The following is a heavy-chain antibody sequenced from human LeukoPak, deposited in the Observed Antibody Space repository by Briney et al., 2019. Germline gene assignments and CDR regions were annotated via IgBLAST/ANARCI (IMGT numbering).Heavy chain of an antibody. V-gene: IGHV3-7*01. Sequence: GGSLRLSCAASGFTFSSYSMNWVRQAPGKGLEWVANIKQDGSEKYYVDSVKGRFTISRDNAKNSLYLQMNSLRAEDTAVYYCAREYCSSTSCPPGPKGYWGQGTLVTVSS. CDR2: IKQDGSEK. J-gene: IGHJ4*02. CDR1: GFTFSSYS. CDR3: AREYCSSTSCPPGPKGY. D-gene: IGHD2-2*01.